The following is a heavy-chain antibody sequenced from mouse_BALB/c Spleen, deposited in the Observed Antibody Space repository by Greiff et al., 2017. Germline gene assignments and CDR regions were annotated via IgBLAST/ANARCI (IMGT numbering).Heavy chain of an antibody. CDR3: TGLRPWYFDV. CDR2: IRLKSDNYAT. J-gene: IGHJ1*01. V-gene: IGHV6-6*02. CDR1: GFTFSSYW. Sequence: EVKLVESGGGLVQPGGSMKLSCVASGFTFSSYWMSWVRQSPEKGLEWVAEIRLKSDNYATHYAESVKGKFTISRDDSKSRLYLQMNSLRAEDTGIYYCTGLRPWYFDVWGAGTTVTVSS. D-gene: IGHD1-1*01.